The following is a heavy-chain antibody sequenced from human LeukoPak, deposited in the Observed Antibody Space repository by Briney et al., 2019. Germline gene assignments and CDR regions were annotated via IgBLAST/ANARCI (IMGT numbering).Heavy chain of an antibody. J-gene: IGHJ4*02. Sequence: PGGSLRLSCAASGFTFSAYWMTWVRQAPGKGLYWVALIPYDGSKKYYADSVQGRFTISRDNSKNTMYLQMNSLRAEDTAVYYCARDGASRGAPDDYWGQGTLVTVSS. CDR3: ARDGASRGAPDDY. D-gene: IGHD2-15*01. CDR2: IPYDGSKK. CDR1: GFTFSAYW. V-gene: IGHV3-30-3*01.